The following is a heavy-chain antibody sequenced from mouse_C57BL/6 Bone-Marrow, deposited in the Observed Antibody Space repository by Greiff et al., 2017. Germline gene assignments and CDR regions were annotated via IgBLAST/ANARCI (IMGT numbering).Heavy chain of an antibody. J-gene: IGHJ4*01. Sequence: QVQLKQPGAELVKPGASVKLSCKASGYTFTSYWMHWVKQRPGQGLEWIGMIHPNSGSTNYNEKFKSKATLTVDKSSSTAYMQLSSLTSEDSAVYYCASGGAQATDYYAMDYWGQGTSVTVSS. CDR3: ASGGAQATDYYAMDY. CDR1: GYTFTSYW. V-gene: IGHV1-64*01. D-gene: IGHD3-2*02. CDR2: IHPNSGST.